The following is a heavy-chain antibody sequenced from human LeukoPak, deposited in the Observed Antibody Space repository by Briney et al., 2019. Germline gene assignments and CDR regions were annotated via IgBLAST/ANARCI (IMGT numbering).Heavy chain of an antibody. CDR3: ARERTECFDY. Sequence: GRSLRLSCAASGFTFGSYAMHWVRQAPGKGLEWVAVISYDGSNKYYADSVKGRFTISRDNSKNTLYLQMNSLRAEDTAVDYGARERTECFDYWGQETLVAVAS. J-gene: IGHJ4*02. CDR2: ISYDGSNK. V-gene: IGHV3-30-3*01. CDR1: GFTFGSYA. D-gene: IGHD1-14*01.